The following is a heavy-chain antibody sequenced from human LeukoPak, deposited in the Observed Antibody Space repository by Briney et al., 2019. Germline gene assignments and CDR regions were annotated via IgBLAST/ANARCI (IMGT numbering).Heavy chain of an antibody. V-gene: IGHV4-39*01. CDR2: IYSSGNT. J-gene: IGHJ5*02. CDR3: ARHSGLRSPFDP. D-gene: IGHD3-3*01. Sequence: SQTLSLTCTVSGGSISSGGYYWGWIRQPPGGDLEWIGSIYSSGNTYYNPSLESRVTISVDTSKNQLSLKLTSATAADTSVYYCARHSGLRSPFDPWGQGTLVTVSS. CDR1: GGSISSGGYY.